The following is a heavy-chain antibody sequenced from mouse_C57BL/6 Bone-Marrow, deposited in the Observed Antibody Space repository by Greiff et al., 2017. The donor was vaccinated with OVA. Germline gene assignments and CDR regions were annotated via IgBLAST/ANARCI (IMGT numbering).Heavy chain of an antibody. D-gene: IGHD2-3*01. CDR3: ARDRYDGYYLYWYFDV. J-gene: IGHJ1*03. CDR2: INPDSSTI. Sequence: EASGIDFSRYWMSWVRRAPGKGLEWIGEINPDSSTINYAPSLKDKFIISRDNAKNTLYLQMSKVRSEDTALYYCARDRYDGYYLYWYFDVWGTGTTVTVSS. CDR1: GIDFSRYW. V-gene: IGHV4-1*01.